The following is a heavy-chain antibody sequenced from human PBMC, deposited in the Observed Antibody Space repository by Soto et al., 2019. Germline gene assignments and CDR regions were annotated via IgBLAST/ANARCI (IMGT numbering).Heavy chain of an antibody. D-gene: IGHD3-10*01. J-gene: IGHJ6*02. CDR2: IKSKTDGGTT. Sequence: PGGSLRLSCAASGFTFSNAWMSWVRQAPGKGLEWVGRIKSKTDGGTTDYAAPVKGRFTISRDDSKNTLYLQMNSLKTEDTAVYYCTTVRYGSGSYYYYYGMDVWGQGTTVTVSS. CDR1: GFTFSNAW. CDR3: TTVRYGSGSYYYYYGMDV. V-gene: IGHV3-15*01.